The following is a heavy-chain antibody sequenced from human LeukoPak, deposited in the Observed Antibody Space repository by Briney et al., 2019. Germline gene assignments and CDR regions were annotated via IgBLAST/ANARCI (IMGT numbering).Heavy chain of an antibody. CDR3: AREGGPYRPLDY. CDR2: VNLQGST. Sequence: KPSETLSLTCCVSGGSITNTNYWTWVRQPSGKGLEWIGEVNLQGSTNYNPSLMGRVAISVDTSENHISLQLTSVTAADTAVYYCAREGGPYRPLDYSGQGTLVTVSS. CDR1: GGSITNTNY. J-gene: IGHJ4*02. V-gene: IGHV4-4*02.